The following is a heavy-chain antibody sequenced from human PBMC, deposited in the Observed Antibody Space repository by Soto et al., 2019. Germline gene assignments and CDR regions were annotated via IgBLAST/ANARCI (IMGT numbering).Heavy chain of an antibody. CDR2: ISGSGSTI. Sequence: EVQLVESGGGLVQPGGSLRLSCAASGFTFSSYEMNWVRQAPGKGLEWVSYISGSGSTIYYADSVKGRFTISRDNAENSLYLQMNSLRAEDTAVYYCARDRNAFDIWGQGTMVTVSS. CDR3: ARDRNAFDI. J-gene: IGHJ3*02. CDR1: GFTFSSYE. V-gene: IGHV3-48*03.